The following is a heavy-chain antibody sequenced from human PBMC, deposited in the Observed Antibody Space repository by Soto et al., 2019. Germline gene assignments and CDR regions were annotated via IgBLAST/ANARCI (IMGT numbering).Heavy chain of an antibody. J-gene: IGHJ5*02. CDR1: GGSISSYY. V-gene: IGHV4-59*08. CDR3: ARAQPPLYSSTWYSFYP. CDR2: IYYSGST. D-gene: IGHD6-13*01. Sequence: QVQLQESGPGLVKPSETLSLTCTVSGGSISSYYWSWIRQPPGKGLEWIGYIYYSGSTNYNPSLMLRVTLSVDTSNPPFPLTLSSVTAADTAVYYCARAQPPLYSSTWYSFYPWGQGTLVTVSS.